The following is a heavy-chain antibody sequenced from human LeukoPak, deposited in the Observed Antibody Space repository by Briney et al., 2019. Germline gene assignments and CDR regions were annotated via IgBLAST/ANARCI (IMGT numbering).Heavy chain of an antibody. CDR1: GGSISGYY. CDR3: ARSNWGVALVLL. CDR2: IYHSGST. V-gene: IGHV4-59*01. Sequence: SETLSLTCTVSGGSISGYYWSWLRQPPGKGLEWIGYIYHSGSTNYNPSLKSRVTLSVDTSRNQFSLNLSSMTAADTAVYYCARSNWGVALVLLWGQGTLVTVSS. J-gene: IGHJ4*02. D-gene: IGHD7-27*01.